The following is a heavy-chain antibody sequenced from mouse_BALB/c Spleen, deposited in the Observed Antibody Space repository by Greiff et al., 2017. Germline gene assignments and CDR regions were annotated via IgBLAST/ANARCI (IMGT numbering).Heavy chain of an antibody. J-gene: IGHJ4*01. CDR2: IWGDGST. D-gene: IGHD2-14*01. V-gene: IGHV2-6-7*01. CDR1: GFSLTSYG. Sequence: QVQLQQSGPGLVQPSQSLSITCTVSGFSLTSYGVNWVRQPPGKGLEWLGMIWGDGSTDYNSALKSRLSISKDNSKSQVFLKMNSLQTDDTARYYCARDRKYYRYEGKMDYWGQGTSVTVSS. CDR3: ARDRKYYRYEGKMDY.